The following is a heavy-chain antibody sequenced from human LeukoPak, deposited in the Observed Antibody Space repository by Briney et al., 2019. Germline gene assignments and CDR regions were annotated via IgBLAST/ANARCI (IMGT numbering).Heavy chain of an antibody. J-gene: IGHJ4*02. D-gene: IGHD2-2*01. CDR3: ARDFLGYCSSTSCYNFDY. V-gene: IGHV1-18*01. CDR1: GYTFTNHG. CDR2: ISAYNGNT. Sequence: ASVKVSCKASGYTFTNHGISWVRQPPGQGLEWMGWISAYNGNTNYAQKLQGRVTMTTETSTSTAYMELRSLRSDDTAVYYCARDFLGYCSSTSCYNFDYWGQGTLVTVSS.